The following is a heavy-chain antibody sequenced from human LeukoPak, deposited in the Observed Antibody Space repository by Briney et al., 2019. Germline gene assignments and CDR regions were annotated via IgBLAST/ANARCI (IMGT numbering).Heavy chain of an antibody. J-gene: IGHJ4*02. CDR2: IIPIFGTA. CDR1: GGSFSSYA. V-gene: IGHV1-69*01. Sequence: SVKVSCKASGGSFSSYAISWVRQAPGQGLEWMGGIIPIFGTANYAQKFQGRVTITADESTSTAYMELSSLRSDDTAVYYCARVVAVAASFDFWGQGTLVTVSS. CDR3: ARVVAVAASFDF. D-gene: IGHD6-19*01.